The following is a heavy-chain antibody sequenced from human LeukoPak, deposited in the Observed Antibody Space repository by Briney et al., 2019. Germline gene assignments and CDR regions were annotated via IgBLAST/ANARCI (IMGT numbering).Heavy chain of an antibody. D-gene: IGHD1-26*01. CDR1: GFTFSSYD. J-gene: IGHJ4*02. Sequence: GGSLRLSCAASGFTFSSYDMNWLRQAPGKGLEWVSYISTSGNTIYYTDSLKGRFTISRDNAKNSLFLQMNSLRAEDTAVYYCARAVGASEGVDYWGQGTLVTVSS. CDR3: ARAVGASEGVDY. V-gene: IGHV3-48*03. CDR2: ISTSGNTI.